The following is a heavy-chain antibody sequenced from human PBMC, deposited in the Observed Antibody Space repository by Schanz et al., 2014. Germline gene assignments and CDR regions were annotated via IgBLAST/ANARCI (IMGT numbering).Heavy chain of an antibody. CDR1: GGTFSRLT. D-gene: IGHD4-17*01. V-gene: IGHV1-69*02. Sequence: QVQLVQSGADVKKPGSSVRVSCKASGGTFSRLTFSWVRQAPGQGLEWMGRVIPILGVTHYEQKFQGRVTITADKSTTATCMELNDLTSDDTGDYYCANHGYADSVSWGQGTLVTVSS. CDR3: ANHGYADSVS. J-gene: IGHJ5*02. CDR2: VIPILGVT.